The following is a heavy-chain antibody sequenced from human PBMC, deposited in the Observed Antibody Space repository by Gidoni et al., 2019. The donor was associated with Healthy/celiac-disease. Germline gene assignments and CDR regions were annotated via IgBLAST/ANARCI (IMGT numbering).Heavy chain of an antibody. D-gene: IGHD2-15*01. CDR1: GFTFSSYA. Sequence: VVQPGRSLRLSCAAYGFTFSSYAMHWVRQSPGKGLEWVAVISYDGSNKYYADSVKCRFTISRDNSKNTLYLQMNSLRAEDTAVYYCALRGGSLDYWGQGTLVTVSS. V-gene: IGHV3-30-3*01. CDR2: ISYDGSNK. J-gene: IGHJ4*02. CDR3: ALRGGSLDY.